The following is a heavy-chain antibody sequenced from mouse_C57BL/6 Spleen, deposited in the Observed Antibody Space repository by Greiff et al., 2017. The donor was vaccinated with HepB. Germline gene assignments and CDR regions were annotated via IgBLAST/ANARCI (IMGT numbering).Heavy chain of an antibody. CDR2: ISSGSSTI. Sequence: EVKLMESGGGLVKPGGSLKLSCAASGFTFSDYGMHWVRQAPEKGLEWVAYISSGSSTIYYADTVKGRFTISRDNAKNTLFLQMTSLRSEDTAMYYCARGGISHWYFDVWGTGTTVTVSS. CDR3: ARGGISHWYFDV. J-gene: IGHJ1*03. V-gene: IGHV5-17*01. CDR1: GFTFSDYG.